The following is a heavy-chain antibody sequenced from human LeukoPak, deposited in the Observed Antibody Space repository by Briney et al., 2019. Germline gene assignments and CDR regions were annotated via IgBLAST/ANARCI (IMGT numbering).Heavy chain of an antibody. Sequence: PSETLSLTCAVYGGSFSGYYWSWIRQPPGKGLEWIGEINHSGSTNYNPSLKSRVTISVGTSKNQFSLKLSSVTAADTAVYYCARGRHRIIAAAGFFDYWGQGTLVTVSS. V-gene: IGHV4-34*01. CDR2: INHSGST. CDR3: ARGRHRIIAAAGFFDY. J-gene: IGHJ4*02. CDR1: GGSFSGYY. D-gene: IGHD6-13*01.